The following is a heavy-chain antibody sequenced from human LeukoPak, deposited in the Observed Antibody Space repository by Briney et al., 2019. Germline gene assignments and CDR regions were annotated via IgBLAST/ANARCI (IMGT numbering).Heavy chain of an antibody. Sequence: GGSLGLSCAASGFTFSSYWMSWVRQAPGKGLEWVANIKQDGSEKYYVDSVKGRFTISRDNAKNSLYLQMNSLRAEDTAVYYCARDQMGGYSYGYNDYWGQGTLVTVSS. CDR3: ARDQMGGYSYGYNDY. CDR2: IKQDGSEK. CDR1: GFTFSSYW. J-gene: IGHJ4*02. D-gene: IGHD5-18*01. V-gene: IGHV3-7*01.